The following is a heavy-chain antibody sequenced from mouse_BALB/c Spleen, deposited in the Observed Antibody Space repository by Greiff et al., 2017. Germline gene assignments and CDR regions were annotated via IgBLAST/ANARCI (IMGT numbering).Heavy chain of an antibody. Sequence: QVQLQQSGPGLVAPSQSLSITCTVSGFSLTSYGVHWVRQPPGKGLEWLGVIWAGGSTNYNSALMSRLSISKDNSKSQVFLKMNSLQTDDTAMYYCAREGGSSAWFAYWGQGTLVTVSA. CDR1: GFSLTSYG. CDR2: IWAGGST. V-gene: IGHV2-9*02. CDR3: AREGGSSAWFAY. D-gene: IGHD1-1*01. J-gene: IGHJ3*01.